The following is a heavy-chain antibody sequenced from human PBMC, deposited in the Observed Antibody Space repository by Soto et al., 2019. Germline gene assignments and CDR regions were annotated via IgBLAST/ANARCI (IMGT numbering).Heavy chain of an antibody. D-gene: IGHD3-16*01. CDR1: GFTFNTAW. Sequence: EVQLAESGGDLVKPGGSLRLSCAASGFTFNTAWMNWVRQTPGKGLEWVGRIKSKINGGTIDYAAPVKGRFTISRDDSKNKLYLERNSLNTEDTAVYYCTAYLPDWGAYALDYWGQGILVTVSS. CDR2: IKSKINGGTI. CDR3: TAYLPDWGAYALDY. V-gene: IGHV3-15*07. J-gene: IGHJ4*02.